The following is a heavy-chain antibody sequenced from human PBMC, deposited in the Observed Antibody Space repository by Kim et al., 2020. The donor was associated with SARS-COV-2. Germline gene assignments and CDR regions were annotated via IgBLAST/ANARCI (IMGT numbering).Heavy chain of an antibody. CDR3: ARRASRYYYYMDV. D-gene: IGHD2-2*01. CDR1: GGSISSYY. J-gene: IGHJ6*03. Sequence: SETLSLTCTVSGGSISSYYWSWIRQPPGKGLEWIGYIYYSGSTNYNPSLKSRATISVDTSKNQFSLKLSSVTAADTAVYYCARRASRYYYYMDVWGKGTTVTVSS. CDR2: IYYSGST. V-gene: IGHV4-59*08.